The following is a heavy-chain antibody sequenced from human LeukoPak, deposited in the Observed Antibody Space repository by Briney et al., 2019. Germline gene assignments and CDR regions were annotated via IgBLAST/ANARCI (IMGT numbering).Heavy chain of an antibody. J-gene: IGHJ4*02. CDR1: GFTFSSYS. D-gene: IGHD3-9*01. CDR3: AKVLRYFDWLLSTPLDY. CDR2: LSSSSSYI. Sequence: GGSLRLSCAASGFTFSSYSMNWVRQAPGKGLEWVSSLSSSSSYIDYADSVKGRFTISRDNAKNSLYLQMNSLRAEDTAVYYCAKVLRYFDWLLSTPLDYWGQGTLVTVSS. V-gene: IGHV3-21*01.